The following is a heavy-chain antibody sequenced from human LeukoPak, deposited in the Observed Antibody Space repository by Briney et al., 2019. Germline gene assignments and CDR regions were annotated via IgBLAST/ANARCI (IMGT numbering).Heavy chain of an antibody. CDR2: ISYSGTT. CDR3: ARRRGDFWSDYYAFDY. CDR1: GGSISSFY. Sequence: PSETLSLTCTVSGGSISSFYWSWIRQPPGKGLEYIGHISYSGTTSYNPSLKSRVTISVETSKNQFSLKLTSVTAADTAVYYCARRRGDFWSDYYAFDYWGQGTLVTISS. J-gene: IGHJ4*02. V-gene: IGHV4-59*01. D-gene: IGHD3-3*01.